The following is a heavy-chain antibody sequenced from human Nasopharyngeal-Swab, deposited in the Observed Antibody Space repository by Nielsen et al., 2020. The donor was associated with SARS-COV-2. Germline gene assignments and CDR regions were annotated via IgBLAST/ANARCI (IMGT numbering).Heavy chain of an antibody. CDR3: AVIAAAGRPFDY. Sequence: GESLKISCAASGFTFSSYSMNWVRQAPGKGLEWVSSISSSSSYIYYADSVTGRFTISRDNAKNSLYLQMNSLRAEDTAVYYCAVIAAAGRPFDYWGQGTLVTVSS. V-gene: IGHV3-21*01. D-gene: IGHD6-13*01. J-gene: IGHJ4*02. CDR1: GFTFSSYS. CDR2: ISSSSSYI.